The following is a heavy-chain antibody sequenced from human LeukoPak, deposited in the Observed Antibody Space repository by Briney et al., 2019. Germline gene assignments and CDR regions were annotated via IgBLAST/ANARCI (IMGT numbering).Heavy chain of an antibody. D-gene: IGHD3-16*02. J-gene: IGHJ4*02. CDR3: ARGLDDYIWGSYRYTRTIPFDY. V-gene: IGHV4-34*01. Sequence: SETLSLTCAVYGGSFSGYYWSWIRQPPGKGLEWIGEINHSGSTNYNPSLKSRVTIPVDTSKNQFSLKLSSVTAADTAVYYCARGLDDYIWGSYRYTRTIPFDYWGQGTLVTVSS. CDR1: GGSFSGYY. CDR2: INHSGST.